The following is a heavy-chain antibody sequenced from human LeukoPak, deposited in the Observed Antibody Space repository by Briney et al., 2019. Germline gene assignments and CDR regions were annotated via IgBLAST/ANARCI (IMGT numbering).Heavy chain of an antibody. Sequence: GASLKISCKASGYTFTKYWIGWVRQMPGKGLGGMGVIYPGDSDIRYRPSFQGQVTISADKSISTAYLQWSSLKASDTAKYYCAGRNQEGYFYYGMDVWGQGTTVTVSS. D-gene: IGHD1-14*01. CDR2: IYPGDSDI. CDR1: GYTFTKYW. V-gene: IGHV5-51*01. CDR3: AGRNQEGYFYYGMDV. J-gene: IGHJ6*02.